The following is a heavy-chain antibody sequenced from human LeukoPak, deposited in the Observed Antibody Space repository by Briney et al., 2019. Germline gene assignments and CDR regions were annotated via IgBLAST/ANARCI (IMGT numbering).Heavy chain of an antibody. CDR1: GGSSSSGT. Sequence: SETLSLTCAVSGGSSSSGTWAWIRQPPGKGLEWIGHIYYSGQTYYNLSLKSRVTLSLDSSKSQFALKVTSVTAADTAVYYCARDEFGDFQGFDYWGQGTRVTVSS. J-gene: IGHJ4*02. D-gene: IGHD4-17*01. CDR3: ARDEFGDFQGFDY. CDR2: IYYSGQT. V-gene: IGHV4-30-2*01.